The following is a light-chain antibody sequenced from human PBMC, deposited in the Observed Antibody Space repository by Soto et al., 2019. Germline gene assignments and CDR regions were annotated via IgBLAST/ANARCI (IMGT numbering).Light chain of an antibody. CDR3: HQRSNWPLT. Sequence: EIVLTQSPATLSLSPGERATLSCRASQSVNNYLAWYQQKPGQAPRLLIYDASSRATEIPARFSGSGSRTDFTLTISSLQPEDFATYYCHQRSNWPLTFGGGTKVEIK. CDR2: DAS. CDR1: QSVNNY. J-gene: IGKJ4*01. V-gene: IGKV3-11*01.